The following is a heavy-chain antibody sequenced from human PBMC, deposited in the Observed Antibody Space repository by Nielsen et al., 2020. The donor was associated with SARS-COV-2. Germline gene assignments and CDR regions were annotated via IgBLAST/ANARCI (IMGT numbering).Heavy chain of an antibody. V-gene: IGHV3-53*01. CDR1: GFIVSSNY. D-gene: IGHD1-26*01. CDR3: AREGVGATRYFDY. CDR2: MYSDGST. J-gene: IGHJ4*02. Sequence: GRSLRLSCAASGFIVSSNYMSWVRQAPGKGLEWVAVMYSDGSTNYAESVKGRITIYRDNSKNSMYLQMNSLRAEDTAVYYCAREGVGATRYFDYWGQGTLVTVSS.